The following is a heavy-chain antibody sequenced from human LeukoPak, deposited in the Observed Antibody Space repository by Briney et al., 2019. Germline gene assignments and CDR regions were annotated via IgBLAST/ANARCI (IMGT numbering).Heavy chain of an antibody. Sequence: GGSLRLSCAASGFTFSSYWMTWVRQAPGRGLEWVANIKQDGSEKYYVDSVKGRFTISRDNAKNSLYQQMNSLRAEDTAVYYCARDSSGAFDHWGQGTLVTVSS. CDR1: GFTFSSYW. V-gene: IGHV3-7*03. J-gene: IGHJ4*02. CDR2: IKQDGSEK. CDR3: ARDSSGAFDH. D-gene: IGHD3-10*01.